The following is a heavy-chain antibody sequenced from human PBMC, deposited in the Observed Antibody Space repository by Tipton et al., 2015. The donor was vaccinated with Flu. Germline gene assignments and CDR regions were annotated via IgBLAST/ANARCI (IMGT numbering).Heavy chain of an antibody. Sequence: GAYINGGNYYWSWVRQTAGKGLEWIGRIYAGGATNYNPSLKSRVSISMDTSSNHFSLKLSSVAAADTAIYYCARDGKSDAFDIWSQGTMVTVSS. CDR2: IYAGGAT. CDR1: GAYINGGNYY. V-gene: IGHV4-61*02. CDR3: ARDGKSDAFDI. J-gene: IGHJ3*02. D-gene: IGHD1-26*01.